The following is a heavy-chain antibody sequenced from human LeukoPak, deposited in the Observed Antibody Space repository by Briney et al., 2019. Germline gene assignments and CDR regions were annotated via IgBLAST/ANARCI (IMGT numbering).Heavy chain of an antibody. CDR3: ARDLSGGSWGYYFDY. D-gene: IGHD1-26*01. J-gene: IGHJ4*02. CDR1: GYTFTSYY. V-gene: IGHV1-46*01. CDR2: INPSGGST. Sequence: ASVKVSCKASGYTFTSYYMHWVRQAPGQGLEWMGIINPSGGSTSYAQKFQGRVTMTRDTSTSTVYMELSSLRSEDTAVYYCARDLSGGSWGYYFDYWGQGTLVTVSS.